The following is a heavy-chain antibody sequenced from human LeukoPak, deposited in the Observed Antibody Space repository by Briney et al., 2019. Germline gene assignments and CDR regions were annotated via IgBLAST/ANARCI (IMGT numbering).Heavy chain of an antibody. V-gene: IGHV4-59*01. CDR3: ARDHRREWFDH. Sequence: PSETLSLTCTVSGGSISSYYWSWIRQPPGKGLEWIGYIYYSGSTNYNPSLKSRVTISVDTSKNQFSLKLSSVTAADTAVYYCARDHRREWFDHWGQGTLVTVSS. J-gene: IGHJ5*02. CDR2: IYYSGST. CDR1: GGSISSYY. D-gene: IGHD3-16*02.